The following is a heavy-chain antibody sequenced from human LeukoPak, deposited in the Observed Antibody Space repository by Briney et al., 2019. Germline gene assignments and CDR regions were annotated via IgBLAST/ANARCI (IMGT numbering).Heavy chain of an antibody. Sequence: PSETLSLTCAVYGGSFSGYYWSWIRQPPGKGLEWIGEINHSGSTNYNPSLKSRVTISVDTSKNQFSLKLSSVTAADTAVYYCASTPFNYDHIWGSYRYRRAFDIWGQGTMVTVSS. J-gene: IGHJ3*02. CDR1: GGSFSGYY. CDR3: ASTPFNYDHIWGSYRYRRAFDI. CDR2: INHSGST. D-gene: IGHD3-16*02. V-gene: IGHV4-34*01.